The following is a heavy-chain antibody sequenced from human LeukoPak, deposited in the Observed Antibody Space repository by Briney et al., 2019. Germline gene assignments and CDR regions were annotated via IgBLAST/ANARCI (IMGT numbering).Heavy chain of an antibody. CDR2: IWYDGSNK. Sequence: GGSLRLSCAASGFTFSSYGMHWVRQGPGKGLEWVAVIWYDGSNKYYADSVKGRFTISRDNSKNTLYLQMNSLRAEATAVYYCAKEHYDFWSGYRNDAFDIWGQGTMVTVSS. V-gene: IGHV3-33*06. D-gene: IGHD3-3*01. CDR1: GFTFSSYG. CDR3: AKEHYDFWSGYRNDAFDI. J-gene: IGHJ3*02.